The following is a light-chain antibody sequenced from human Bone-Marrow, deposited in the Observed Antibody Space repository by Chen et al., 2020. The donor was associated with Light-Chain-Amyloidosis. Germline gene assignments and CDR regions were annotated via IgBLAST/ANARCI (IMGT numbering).Light chain of an antibody. CDR1: QSVLYSSNNKNY. V-gene: IGKV4-1*01. Sequence: DIVMTQSPDSLAVSLGERATINCKSSQSVLYSSNNKNYLAWYQLRAGQPPKLLIYWASTRESGVPDRFSGSGSGTDFTLTINSLQAEDVAVYYCQQYYATPLTFGGGTKVEIK. CDR3: QQYYATPLT. CDR2: WAS. J-gene: IGKJ4*01.